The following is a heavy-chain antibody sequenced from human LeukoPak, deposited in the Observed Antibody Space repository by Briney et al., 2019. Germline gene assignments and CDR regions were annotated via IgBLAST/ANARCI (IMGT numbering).Heavy chain of an antibody. Sequence: TGGSLRLSCAASGFTFSSYAMSWVRQAPGKGLEWVSGISGAGGSTYYTDSVKGRFTISRDNSKNTLYLQMNSLRAEDTAVYYCAKCPRNYYYGMDVWGQGTTVTVSS. CDR2: ISGAGGST. CDR3: AKCPRNYYYGMDV. V-gene: IGHV3-23*01. CDR1: GFTFSSYA. J-gene: IGHJ6*02.